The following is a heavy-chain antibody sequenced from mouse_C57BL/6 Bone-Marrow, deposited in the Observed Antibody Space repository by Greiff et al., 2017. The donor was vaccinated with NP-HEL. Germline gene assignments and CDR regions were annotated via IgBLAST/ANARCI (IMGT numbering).Heavy chain of an antibody. CDR3: AGLPADDYGEFAY. Sequence: VQLKESGGGLVKPGGSLKLSCAASGFTFSDYGMHWVRQAPEKGLEWVAYISSGSSTIYYADTVKGRFTISRDNAKNTLFLQMTSLRSEDTAMYYCAGLPADDYGEFAYWGQGTLVTVSA. J-gene: IGHJ3*01. D-gene: IGHD2-4*01. CDR2: ISSGSSTI. CDR1: GFTFSDYG. V-gene: IGHV5-17*01.